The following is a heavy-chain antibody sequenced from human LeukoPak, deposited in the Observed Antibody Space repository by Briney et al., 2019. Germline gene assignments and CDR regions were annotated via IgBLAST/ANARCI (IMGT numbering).Heavy chain of an antibody. CDR3: ARDLHASGTWDWFDP. Sequence: PSETLSLTCAVSGGPFRGFFWSWIRKAPGKGLEWIAEVSHGGTSNYNPSLKSRITISVDTSKSPFSLKLTSVTAADPPVYSCARDLHASGTWDWFDPWGQETLVTVSS. CDR1: GGPFRGFF. D-gene: IGHD3-10*01. J-gene: IGHJ5*02. CDR2: VSHGGTS. V-gene: IGHV4-34*01.